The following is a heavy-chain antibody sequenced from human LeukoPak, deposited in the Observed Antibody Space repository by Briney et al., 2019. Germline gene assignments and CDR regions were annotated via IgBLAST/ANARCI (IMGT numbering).Heavy chain of an antibody. CDR1: GGTFSSYA. D-gene: IGHD2-15*01. CDR3: ARGYCSGGSCYASLDY. V-gene: IGHV1-69*06. Sequence: SVKVSCKASGGTFSSYAISWVRQAPGQGLEWMGGIIPIFGTANYAQKFQRRVTITADKSTSTAYRELSSLRSEDTAVYYCARGYCSGGSCYASLDYWGQGTLVTVSS. CDR2: IIPIFGTA. J-gene: IGHJ4*02.